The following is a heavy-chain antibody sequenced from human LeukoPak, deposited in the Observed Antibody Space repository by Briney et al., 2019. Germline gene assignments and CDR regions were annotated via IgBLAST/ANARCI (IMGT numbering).Heavy chain of an antibody. D-gene: IGHD1-7*01. CDR1: EFSVGSNY. CDR3: AKEGKTRNWNYYQAKAVD. Sequence: GGSLRLSCAASEFSVGSNYMTWVRQAPGKGLEWVSLIYSGGSTYYADSVKGRFTISRDNSKNTPYLQMNSLRAEDTAVYYCAKEGKTRNWNYYQAKAVDWGQGTLVTVSS. CDR2: IYSGGST. V-gene: IGHV3-53*01. J-gene: IGHJ4*02.